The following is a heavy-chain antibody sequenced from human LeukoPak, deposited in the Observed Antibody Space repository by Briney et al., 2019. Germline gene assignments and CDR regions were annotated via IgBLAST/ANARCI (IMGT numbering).Heavy chain of an antibody. CDR3: TREQDREAAATIVGDY. Sequence: GGSLRLSCAASGFTFSSFGMHWVRQAPGKGLEWVAFIRYDGSTKHYADSVKGRFTFSRDNARNSLYLEMNSLRAEDTAVYYCTREQDREAAATIVGDYWGQGTLVTVSS. V-gene: IGHV3-30*02. D-gene: IGHD3-22*01. CDR2: IRYDGSTK. J-gene: IGHJ4*02. CDR1: GFTFSSFG.